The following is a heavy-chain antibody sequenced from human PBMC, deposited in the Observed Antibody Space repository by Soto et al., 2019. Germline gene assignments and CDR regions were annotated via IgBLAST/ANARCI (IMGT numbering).Heavy chain of an antibody. Sequence: QVQLVQSGAEVKKPGSSVKASCKASGGTFSSYAISWVRQAPGQGLEWMGGFIPIFGAANYAQKFQGRVTITADESTSTAYMELSSLRSEDTAVYYCARHVPAAGYYYGMDVWGQGTTVTVSS. CDR3: ARHVPAAGYYYGMDV. D-gene: IGHD2-2*01. V-gene: IGHV1-69*12. CDR2: FIPIFGAA. J-gene: IGHJ6*02. CDR1: GGTFSSYA.